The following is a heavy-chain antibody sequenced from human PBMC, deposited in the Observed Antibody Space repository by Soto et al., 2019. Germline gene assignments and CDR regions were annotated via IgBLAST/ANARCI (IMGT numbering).Heavy chain of an antibody. CDR3: ARGRDYDVLTGYKPDYFYGMDV. V-gene: IGHV1-69*02. CDR1: GGTFSSYT. Sequence: QVQLVQSGAEVKKPGSSVKVSCKASGGTFSSYTISWVRQAPGHGLEWMGRIIPFLDIANYARKFQDRVTITADKSTSTAYMALSGLRSEDTAVYYCARGRDYDVLTGYKPDYFYGMDVWGQGTTVTVSS. CDR2: IIPFLDIA. D-gene: IGHD3-9*01. J-gene: IGHJ6*02.